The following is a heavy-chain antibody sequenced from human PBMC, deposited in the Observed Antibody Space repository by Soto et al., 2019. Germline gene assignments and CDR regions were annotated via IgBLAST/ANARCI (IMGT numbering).Heavy chain of an antibody. D-gene: IGHD1-26*01. Sequence: GGSLRLSCAASGFTVSSYAMHWVRQAPGKGLEWVAVISYDGSNKYYADSVKGRFTISRDNSKNTLYLQMNSLRAEDTAVYYCARPRNKLGAVVGAIDYWAQGTLVTVYS. V-gene: IGHV3-30-3*01. CDR2: ISYDGSNK. J-gene: IGHJ4*02. CDR3: ARPRNKLGAVVGAIDY. CDR1: GFTVSSYA.